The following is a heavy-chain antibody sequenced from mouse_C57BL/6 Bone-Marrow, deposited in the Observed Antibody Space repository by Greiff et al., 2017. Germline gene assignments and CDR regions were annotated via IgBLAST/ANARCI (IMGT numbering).Heavy chain of an antibody. J-gene: IGHJ1*03. CDR1: EYEFPSHD. CDR3: ARNPLGTTVGYFDV. Sequence: DVQLVESGGGLVQPGESLKLSCESNEYEFPSHDMSWVRKTPEKRLELVAAINSDGGSTYYPDTMERRFIISRDNTKKTLYLQMSSLRSEDTALYYCARNPLGTTVGYFDVWGTGTTVTVSS. CDR2: INSDGGST. V-gene: IGHV5-2*01. D-gene: IGHD1-1*01.